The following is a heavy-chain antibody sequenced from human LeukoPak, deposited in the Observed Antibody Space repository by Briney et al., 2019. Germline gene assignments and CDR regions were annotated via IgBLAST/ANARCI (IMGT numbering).Heavy chain of an antibody. D-gene: IGHD5-24*01. CDR3: ARRDGYKADFDY. J-gene: IGHJ4*02. CDR2: IWFDGTNK. V-gene: IGHV3-33*01. CDR1: GFTFSSHG. Sequence: GGSLRLSCAASGFTFSSHGMHWVRQAPGKGLEWVAVIWFDGTNKYFADSVKGRFTISRHNSKNTLYLQMNSERAEDTAVYYCARRDGYKADFDYWGQGTLVTVSS.